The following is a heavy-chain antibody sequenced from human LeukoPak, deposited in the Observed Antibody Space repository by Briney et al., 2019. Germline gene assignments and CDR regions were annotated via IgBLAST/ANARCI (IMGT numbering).Heavy chain of an antibody. CDR2: INSSSSYI. J-gene: IGHJ3*02. V-gene: IGHV3-21*01. CDR3: ARELGAFDI. CDR1: GFTFSSYT. D-gene: IGHD7-27*01. Sequence: RGSLKLSCAASGFTFSSYTMNWVRQAPGKGLEWVSSINSSSSYIYYADSLKGRFTISRDNAKNSLYLQMNSLRAEDTAVYYCARELGAFDIWGQGTMVTVSS.